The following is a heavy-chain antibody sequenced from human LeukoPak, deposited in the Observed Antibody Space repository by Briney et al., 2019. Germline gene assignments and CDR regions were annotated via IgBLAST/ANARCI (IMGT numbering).Heavy chain of an antibody. V-gene: IGHV1-18*01. CDR2: ISAYNGNT. CDR1: GYTFTSYG. Sequence: ASVKVSCKASGYTFTSYGISWVRQAPGQGLEWMGWISAYNGNTNYAQKLQGRVTMTTDTSTSTAYMELRSLRSDDTAVYYCERDTPMDCSSTSCYNDYWGQGTLVTVSS. CDR3: ERDTPMDCSSTSCYNDY. J-gene: IGHJ4*02. D-gene: IGHD2-2*02.